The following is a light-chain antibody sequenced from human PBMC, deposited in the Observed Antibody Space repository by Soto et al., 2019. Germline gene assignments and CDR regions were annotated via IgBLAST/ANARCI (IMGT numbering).Light chain of an antibody. CDR1: SSDVGRYNL. J-gene: IGLJ1*01. V-gene: IGLV2-23*02. CDR2: EVS. CDR3: CSYAGSDHV. Sequence: QSALTQPASVSGSPGQSLSISCTGASSDVGRYNLVSWYQQHPGKAPKLIISEVSKRPSGVSHRFSGSRSGNTASLTISGLLAEDEADYYCCSYAGSDHVFGTGTKVTVL.